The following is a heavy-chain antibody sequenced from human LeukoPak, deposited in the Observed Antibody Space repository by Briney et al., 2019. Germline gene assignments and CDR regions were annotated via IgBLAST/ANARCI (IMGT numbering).Heavy chain of an antibody. D-gene: IGHD3-22*01. CDR3: AKADNLYYDSSGYEFYFDY. J-gene: IGHJ4*02. Sequence: PGGPLRLSCAASGYTFSSYAMCWVLQAPGKGLEWVSAISGSGGSTYYADSVKGRFTISRDNSENTLYLQMNSLRAEDTAVYYCAKADNLYYDSSGYEFYFDYWGQGTLVTVSS. CDR2: ISGSGGST. V-gene: IGHV3-23*01. CDR1: GYTFSSYA.